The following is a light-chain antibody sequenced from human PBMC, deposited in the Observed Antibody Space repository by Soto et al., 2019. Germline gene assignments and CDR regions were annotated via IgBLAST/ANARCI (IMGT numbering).Light chain of an antibody. V-gene: IGLV2-23*02. J-gene: IGLJ2*01. Sequence: QSALTQPASVSGSPGQSITISCTGTSSDVGSYNLVSWYQQHPGKAPKLLIYEVSKRPSGVSNRFSGSKSGNTASLTISGLHAEDEADYYCYSFSRNTWVFGGGTKVTVL. CDR2: EVS. CDR3: YSFSRNTWV. CDR1: SSDVGSYNL.